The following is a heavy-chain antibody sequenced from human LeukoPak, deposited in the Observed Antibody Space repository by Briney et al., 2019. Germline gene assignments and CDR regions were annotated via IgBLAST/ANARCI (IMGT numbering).Heavy chain of an antibody. J-gene: IGHJ4*02. V-gene: IGHV3-48*03. CDR2: ISSSGSTI. D-gene: IGHD2-21*02. Sequence: GGSLRRSCAASGFTFSSYEMNWVRQAPGKGLEWVSYISSSGSTIYYADSVKGRFTISRDNAKNSLYLKMNSLRAEDTAVYYCARSMFLAYCGGDCYSPPDYWGQGTLVTVSS. CDR1: GFTFSSYE. CDR3: ARSMFLAYCGGDCYSPPDY.